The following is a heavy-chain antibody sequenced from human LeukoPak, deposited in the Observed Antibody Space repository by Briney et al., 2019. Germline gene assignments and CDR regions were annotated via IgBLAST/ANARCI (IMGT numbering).Heavy chain of an antibody. CDR3: ARMGKVRGVIHFDY. CDR2: IKQDGSEK. Sequence: HPGGSLRLSCAASGFTFSSYWMSWVRQAPGKGLEWVANIKQDGSEKYYVDSVKGRFTISRDNAKNSLYLQMNSLRAEDTAVYYCARMGKVRGVIHFDYWGQGTLVTVSS. J-gene: IGHJ4*02. V-gene: IGHV3-7*01. CDR1: GFTFSSYW. D-gene: IGHD3-10*01.